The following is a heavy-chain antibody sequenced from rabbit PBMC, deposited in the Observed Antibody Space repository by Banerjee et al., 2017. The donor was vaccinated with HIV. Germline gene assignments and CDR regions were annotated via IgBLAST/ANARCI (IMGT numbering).Heavy chain of an antibody. J-gene: IGHJ4*01. D-gene: IGHD4-1*01. Sequence: QEQLVESGGGLVQPGGSLKLSCKVSGFIFSSYGMSWVRQAPGKGLELIACIYAGSTGSTWYATWAKGRFTISKTSSTTVTLQMTSLTAADTATYFCVRDVGGWPYYLNLWGPGTLVTVS. CDR1: GFIFSSYG. CDR2: IYAGSTGST. V-gene: IGHV1S45*01. CDR3: VRDVGGWPYYLNL.